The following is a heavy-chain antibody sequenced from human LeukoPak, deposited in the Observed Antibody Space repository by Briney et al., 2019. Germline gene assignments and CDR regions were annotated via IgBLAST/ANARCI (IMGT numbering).Heavy chain of an antibody. J-gene: IGHJ4*02. D-gene: IGHD2/OR15-2a*01. CDR2: IKQDGSEK. CDR3: ARSLGYYDN. Sequence: GGSLRLSCTASGFTFSRHWISWVRQAPGRGLEWVASIKQDGSEKNYVDSVKGRFTISRDNAKNSLYLQMNSLRAEDTAVYYCARSLGYYDNWGQGTLVTVSS. V-gene: IGHV3-7*03. CDR1: GFTFSRHW.